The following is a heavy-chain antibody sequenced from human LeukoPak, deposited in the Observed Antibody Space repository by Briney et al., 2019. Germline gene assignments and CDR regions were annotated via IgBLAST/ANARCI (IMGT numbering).Heavy chain of an antibody. V-gene: IGHV4/OR15-8*01. D-gene: IGHD3-10*01. J-gene: IGHJ4*02. Sequence: SETLSLTCAVSGASIDSHSWWSWVRQPPGKGLEWIGEIYHSGGANYKPSLKSRVTISVDRSKNQFSLKLSSVTAADTAVYYCVGSGSFSTYYFDYWGQGTLVTVSS. CDR3: VGSGSFSTYYFDY. CDR2: IYHSGGA. CDR1: GASIDSHSW.